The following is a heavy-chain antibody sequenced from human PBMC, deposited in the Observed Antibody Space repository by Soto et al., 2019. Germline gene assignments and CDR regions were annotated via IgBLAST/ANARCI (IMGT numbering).Heavy chain of an antibody. Sequence: GASVKVSCKASGYTFTSYAMHWVRQAPGQRLEWMGWINAGNGNTKYSQKFQGRVTITRNTSISTAYMELSSLRSEDTAVYYCARSPSDDLYYDFWSGYGMDVWGQGTTVTAP. V-gene: IGHV1-3*01. CDR2: INAGNGNT. CDR3: ARSPSDDLYYDFWSGYGMDV. CDR1: GYTFTSYA. J-gene: IGHJ6*02. D-gene: IGHD3-3*01.